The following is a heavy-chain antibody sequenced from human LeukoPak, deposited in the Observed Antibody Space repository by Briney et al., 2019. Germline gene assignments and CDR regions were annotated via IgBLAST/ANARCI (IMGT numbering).Heavy chain of an antibody. CDR2: IHPEGNEK. D-gene: IGHD3-10*01. V-gene: IGHV3-7*04. CDR3: ARGDAFSGGH. CDR1: GFSFTNFW. Sequence: GGSLRLSCAVSGFSFTNFWMSWVRQAPGRGLEWVANIHPEGNEKYHVEPVKGRFTISRDNTKNLLFLQMNGLRVEDTAVYYWARGDAFSGGHWGQGTLVSVSS. J-gene: IGHJ4*02.